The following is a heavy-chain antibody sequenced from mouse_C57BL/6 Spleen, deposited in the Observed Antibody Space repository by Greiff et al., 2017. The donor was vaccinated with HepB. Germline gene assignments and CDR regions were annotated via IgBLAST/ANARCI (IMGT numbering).Heavy chain of an antibody. V-gene: IGHV5-4*01. J-gene: IGHJ3*01. Sequence: EVQGVESGGGLVKPGGSLKLSCAASGFTFSSYAMSWVRQTPEKRLEWVATISDGGSYTYYPDNVKGRFTISRDNAKNNLYLQMSHLKSEDTAMYYCARDVGGSAYWGQGTLVTVSA. CDR2: ISDGGSYT. CDR1: GFTFSSYA. CDR3: ARDVGGSAY. D-gene: IGHD1-1*01.